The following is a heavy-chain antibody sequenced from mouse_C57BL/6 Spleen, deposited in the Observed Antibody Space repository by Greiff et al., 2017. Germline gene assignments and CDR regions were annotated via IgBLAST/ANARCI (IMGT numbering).Heavy chain of an antibody. CDR2: IYPGDGDT. D-gene: IGHD3-2*02. Sequence: VQLQQSGPELVKPGASVTISCKASGYAFSSSWMYWVKQRPGRGLVWFGRIYPGDGDTNYNGKFKGKATLTADKSSSTAYMQIRSLTSEDSAVYFGARTPSAGRDYWGQGTTLTVSA. CDR3: ARTPSAGRDY. J-gene: IGHJ2*01. CDR1: GYAFSSSW. V-gene: IGHV1-82*01.